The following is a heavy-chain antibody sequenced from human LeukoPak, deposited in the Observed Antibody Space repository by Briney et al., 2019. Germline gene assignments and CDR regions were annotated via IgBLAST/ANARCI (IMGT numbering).Heavy chain of an antibody. V-gene: IGHV4-34*01. J-gene: IGHJ5*02. CDR3: ARGIVVVTEYNWFDP. CDR2: INHSGST. D-gene: IGHD2-21*02. Sequence: PSETLSLTCAVYGGSFSSYYWSWIRQPPGKGLEWIGEINHSGSTYYNPSLKSRVTISVDTSKNQFSLKLSSVTAADTAVYYCARGIVVVTEYNWFDPWGQGTLVTVSS. CDR1: GGSFSSYY.